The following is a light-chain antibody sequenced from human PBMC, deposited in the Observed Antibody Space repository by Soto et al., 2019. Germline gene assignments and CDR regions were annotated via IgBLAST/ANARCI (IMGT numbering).Light chain of an antibody. CDR2: DVS. V-gene: IGLV2-14*03. CDR3: TSYTTSSTYV. Sequence: QPALTQPASVSGSPGQSSAISCTGTSSDVDAYNFVSWYQHHPGKAPKLMIFDVSNRPSGVSNRFSGSKSGNTASLTISGLQAEDEADYYCTSYTTSSTYVFGTGTKVTVL. CDR1: SSDVDAYNF. J-gene: IGLJ1*01.